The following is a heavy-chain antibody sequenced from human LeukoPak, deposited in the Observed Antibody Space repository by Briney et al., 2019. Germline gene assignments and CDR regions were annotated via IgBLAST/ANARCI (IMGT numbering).Heavy chain of an antibody. Sequence: GGSLRLSCAASGFTVSSNYMSWVRQAPGKGLEWVSVIYSGGSTYYADSVKGRFTISRDNSKNTLYLQMNSLRAEDTAVYYCARLGYCSSTSCYRDYYYGMDVWGQGTTVTVSS. CDR3: ARLGYCSSTSCYRDYYYGMDV. D-gene: IGHD2-2*01. J-gene: IGHJ6*02. CDR2: IYSGGST. V-gene: IGHV3-53*01. CDR1: GFTVSSNY.